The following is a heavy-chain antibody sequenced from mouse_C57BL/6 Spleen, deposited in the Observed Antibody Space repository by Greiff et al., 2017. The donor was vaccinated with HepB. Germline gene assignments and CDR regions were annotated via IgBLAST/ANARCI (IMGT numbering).Heavy chain of an antibody. J-gene: IGHJ2*01. V-gene: IGHV1-7*01. CDR2: INPSSGYT. Sequence: QVQLKQSGAELAKPGASVKLSCKASGYTFTSYWMHWVKQRPGQGLDWIGYINPSSGYTKYNQKFKDKATLTADKSSSTAYMQLSSLTYEDSAVYYCARVSLLLYFDYWGQGTTLTVSS. CDR1: GYTFTSYW. D-gene: IGHD1-1*01. CDR3: ARVSLLLYFDY.